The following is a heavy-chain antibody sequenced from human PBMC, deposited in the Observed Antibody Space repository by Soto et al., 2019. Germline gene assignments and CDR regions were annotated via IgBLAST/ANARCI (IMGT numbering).Heavy chain of an antibody. J-gene: IGHJ4*02. Sequence: EVHLVESGGGSVQPGGSLKLSCAGSGFAFSSYWIHWVRQVPGKGLVWVSRINGDGSTTSYAYSVRGRFTISRDNAKDTLYLRMTSLRAEDTVLYFCARVGQGLFYFDYWGQGTLVTVSS. CDR1: GFAFSSYW. D-gene: IGHD2-21*01. CDR3: ARVGQGLFYFDY. CDR2: INGDGSTT. V-gene: IGHV3-74*01.